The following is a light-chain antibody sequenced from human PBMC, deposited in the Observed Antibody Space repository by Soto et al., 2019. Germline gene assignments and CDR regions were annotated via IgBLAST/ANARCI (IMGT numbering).Light chain of an antibody. J-gene: IGLJ1*01. CDR3: SSYTTSSTYV. CDR1: SSDVGGYNY. Sequence: QSVLTQPASVSGSPGQSITISCTGTSSDVGGYNYVSWYQQNPGKAPKLMIYDVTNRPSGVSDRFSGSKSGYTASLTISGLQAEDEADYYCSSYTTSSTYVFGTGTKLTVL. V-gene: IGLV2-14*03. CDR2: DVT.